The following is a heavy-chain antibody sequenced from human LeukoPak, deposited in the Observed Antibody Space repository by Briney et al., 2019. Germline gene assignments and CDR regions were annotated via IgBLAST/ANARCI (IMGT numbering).Heavy chain of an antibody. J-gene: IGHJ4*02. CDR1: GGTFSTYV. V-gene: IGHV1-69*13. CDR2: ITPIFGTA. D-gene: IGHD3-22*01. CDR3: ARDAAIYDSSGYYYLW. Sequence: SVKVSCKASGGTFSTYVISWVRQASGQGLEWMGGITPIFGTAKYAQKFQGRVTITADESISTAYMELSSLRSEDTAVYYCARDAAIYDSSGYYYLWWGQGTLVTVSS.